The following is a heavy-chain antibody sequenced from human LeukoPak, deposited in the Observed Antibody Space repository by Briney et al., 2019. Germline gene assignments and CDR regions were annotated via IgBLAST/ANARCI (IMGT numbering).Heavy chain of an antibody. CDR3: AGGAARSFDY. V-gene: IGHV1-2*02. J-gene: IGHJ4*02. Sequence: ASVKVSCKASGYTFTGYYMHWVRQAPGQGPEWMGWINPNSGGTNYAQKFQGRVTMTRDTSINTAYMELSSLRSHDTAVYYCAGGAARSFDYWGQGTLVTVSS. D-gene: IGHD6-6*01. CDR1: GYTFTGYY. CDR2: INPNSGGT.